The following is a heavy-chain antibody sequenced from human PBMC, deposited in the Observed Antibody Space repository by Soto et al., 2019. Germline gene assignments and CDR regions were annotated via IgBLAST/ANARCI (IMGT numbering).Heavy chain of an antibody. CDR2: SSGSGGST. CDR3: ATVWSSSWVGGFDP. D-gene: IGHD6-13*01. CDR1: GFTFSSYA. J-gene: IGHJ5*02. Sequence: EVQLLESGGGLVQPGGSLRLSCAASGFTFSSYAMSWVRQAPGKGLEWGSASSGSGGSTYYADSVEGRFTISRDNSKNTLYLQMNSLRAEDTAVYYCATVWSSSWVGGFDPWGQGTLVTVSS. V-gene: IGHV3-23*01.